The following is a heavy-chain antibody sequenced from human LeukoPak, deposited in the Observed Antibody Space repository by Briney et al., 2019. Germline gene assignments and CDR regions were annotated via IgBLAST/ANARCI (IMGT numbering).Heavy chain of an antibody. CDR3: ARNNCSSTSCKGSYMDV. D-gene: IGHD2-2*01. CDR2: ISSGSSAI. Sequence: GGSLRLSCEASGFTFTTYSMTWVRKAPGKGLEWVSIISSGSSAIFSADALKGRFTISREEAKTLLYLDMNSLRAEDTAVYSCARNNCSSTSCKGSYMDVWGKGTTVTVSS. J-gene: IGHJ6*03. CDR1: GFTFTTYS. V-gene: IGHV3-21*01.